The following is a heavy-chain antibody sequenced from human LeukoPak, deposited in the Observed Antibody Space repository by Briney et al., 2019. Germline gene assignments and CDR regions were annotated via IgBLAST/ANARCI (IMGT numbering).Heavy chain of an antibody. V-gene: IGHV1-69*05. CDR1: GGTFSSYA. Sequence: SVKVSCKASGGTFSSYAISWVRQAPGQGLEWMGRIIPIFGIANYAQKFQGRVTITTDESTSTAYMELSSLRSEDTAVYYCARGRDGYNSDWGQGTLVTVSS. J-gene: IGHJ4*02. CDR2: IIPIFGIA. CDR3: ARGRDGYNSD. D-gene: IGHD5-24*01.